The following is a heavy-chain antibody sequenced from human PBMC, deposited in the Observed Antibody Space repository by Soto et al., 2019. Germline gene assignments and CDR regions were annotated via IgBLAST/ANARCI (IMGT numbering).Heavy chain of an antibody. D-gene: IGHD3-3*01. CDR2: IFSNDEK. Sequence: SGPTLVNPTETLTLTCTVSGFSLSNARMGVSWIRQPPGKALEWLAHIFSNDEKSYSTSLKSRLTISKDTSKSQVVLTMTNMDPVDTATYYCARVRITIFGVVPKPDYYYYYMDVWGKGT. CDR1: GFSLSNARMG. V-gene: IGHV2-26*01. J-gene: IGHJ6*03. CDR3: ARVRITIFGVVPKPDYYYYYMDV.